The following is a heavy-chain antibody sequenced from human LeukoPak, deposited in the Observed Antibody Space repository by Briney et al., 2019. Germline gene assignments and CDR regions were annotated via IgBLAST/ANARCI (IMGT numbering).Heavy chain of an antibody. CDR1: GYTFTSYA. CDR2: INAGNGNT. D-gene: IGHD1-7*01. Sequence: VSVKVSCKASGYTFTSYAMHWVRQAPGQRLEWMGWINAGNGNTKYSQKFQGRITMTRDTSASTAYMELSSLRSEDTAVYYCARYNWNYGGSFDYWGQGTLVTVSS. V-gene: IGHV1-3*01. CDR3: ARYNWNYGGSFDY. J-gene: IGHJ4*02.